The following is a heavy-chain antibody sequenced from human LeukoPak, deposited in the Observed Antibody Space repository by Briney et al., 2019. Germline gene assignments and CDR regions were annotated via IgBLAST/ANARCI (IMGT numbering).Heavy chain of an antibody. CDR2: IYSGGST. J-gene: IGHJ4*02. CDR1: GFTVSSNY. D-gene: IGHD2/OR15-2a*01. CDR3: ARGVGPSFPPPY. V-gene: IGHV3-66*01. Sequence: GGSLRLSCAASGFTVSSNYMSWVRQAPGKGLEWVSVIYSGGSTYYADSVKGRFTISRDNSKNTLYLPMKSLRAEDKAVYYCARGVGPSFPPPYWGPGTLVTVSS.